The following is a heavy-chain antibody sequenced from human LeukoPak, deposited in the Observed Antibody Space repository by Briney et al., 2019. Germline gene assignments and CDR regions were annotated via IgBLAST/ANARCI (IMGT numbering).Heavy chain of an antibody. CDR1: GFTFSTYY. Sequence: GGSLRLSCAASGFTFSTYYMSCVRPAPGTGLERVANIKQDGGEKSYVDSVKGRFPISKDSAKNSLHLQMNSLRPEETALYYCARGGSYGGYHSYWGQGTLVTVSS. CDR3: ARGGSYGGYHSY. J-gene: IGHJ4*02. D-gene: IGHD4-23*01. CDR2: IKQDGGEK. V-gene: IGHV3-7*01.